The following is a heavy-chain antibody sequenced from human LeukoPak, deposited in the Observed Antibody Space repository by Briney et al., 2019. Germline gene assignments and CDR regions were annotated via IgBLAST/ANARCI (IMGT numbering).Heavy chain of an antibody. V-gene: IGHV4-31*03. D-gene: IGHD3-10*01. CDR3: ARRSITMVRGEGNWFDP. CDR2: IYYSGST. Sequence: PSQTLSLTCTVSGGSISSGGYYWSWIRQHPGKGLEWIGYIYYSGSTYYNPSLKSRVTISVDTSKNQFSLKLSSVTAADTAVYYCARRSITMVRGEGNWFDPWGQGTLVTVSS. J-gene: IGHJ5*02. CDR1: GGSISSGGYY.